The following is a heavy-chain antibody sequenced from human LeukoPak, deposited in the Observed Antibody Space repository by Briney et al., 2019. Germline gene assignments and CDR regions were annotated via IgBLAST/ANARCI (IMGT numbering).Heavy chain of an antibody. V-gene: IGHV3-23*01. J-gene: IGHJ4*02. CDR2: ISGSGGST. D-gene: IGHD6-13*01. CDR1: GFALSSYG. CDR3: AKEMAAAVDS. Sequence: GGSLRLSCATSGFALSSYGMHWVRQAPGKGLEWVSAISGSGGSTYYADSVKGRFTISRDNSKNTLYLQMNSLRAEDTAVYYCAKEMAAAVDSWGQGTLVTVSS.